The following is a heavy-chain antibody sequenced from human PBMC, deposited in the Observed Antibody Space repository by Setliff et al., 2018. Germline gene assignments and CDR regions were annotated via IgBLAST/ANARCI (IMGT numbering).Heavy chain of an antibody. CDR1: GGTFSSYA. Sequence: ASVKVSCKASGGTFSSYAISWVRQAPGQGLEWMGGIIPILGIANYAQKFQGRVTITADESTSTAYMELSSLRAEDTAVYYCARQDYYYYNMAVWGQGTAVTVSS. J-gene: IGHJ6*02. V-gene: IGHV1-69*10. CDR3: ARQDYYYYNMAV. CDR2: IIPILGIA.